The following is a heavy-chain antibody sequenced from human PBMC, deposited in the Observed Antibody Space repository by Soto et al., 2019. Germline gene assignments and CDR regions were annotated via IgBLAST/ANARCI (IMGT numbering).Heavy chain of an antibody. Sequence: QVQLVQSRTEVKKPGSSVKVSCKASGGTFSRYTLSWVRQAPGQGLEWMGGIIPMFGKANYAQKFQGRVTITADESTRTGYMELRSLISEDTAVYYCARDGTLYDGGAYYYLYWGQGTLVTVSS. CDR3: ARDGTLYDGGAYYYLY. CDR2: IIPMFGKA. J-gene: IGHJ4*02. V-gene: IGHV1-69*01. CDR1: GGTFSRYT. D-gene: IGHD3-22*01.